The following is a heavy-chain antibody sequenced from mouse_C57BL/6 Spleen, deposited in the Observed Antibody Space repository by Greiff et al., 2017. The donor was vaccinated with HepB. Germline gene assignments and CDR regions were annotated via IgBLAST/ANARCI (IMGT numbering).Heavy chain of an antibody. CDR1: GFTFSSYA. J-gene: IGHJ1*03. D-gene: IGHD1-1*01. CDR3: AIDGYGSTYWYFDV. V-gene: IGHV5-4*01. Sequence: EVQLVESGGGLVKPGGSLKLSCAASGFTFSSYAMSWVRQTPEKRLEWVATISDGGSYTYYPDNVKGRFTISRDNAKNNLYLQMSHLKSEDTAMYYGAIDGYGSTYWYFDVWGTGTTVTVSS. CDR2: ISDGGSYT.